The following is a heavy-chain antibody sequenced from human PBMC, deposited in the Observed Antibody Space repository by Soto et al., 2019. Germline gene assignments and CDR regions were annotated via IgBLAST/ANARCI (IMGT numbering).Heavy chain of an antibody. J-gene: IGHJ6*02. CDR2: IYYSGST. CDR1: GGSISSGDYY. Sequence: PSETLSLTCTVSGGSISSGDYYWSWIRQPPGKGLEWIGYIYYSGSTYYNPSLKSRVTISVDTSKNQFSLKLSSVTAADTAVYYCARGCGGDCYQDYYYYGMDVWGQGTTVTVSS. D-gene: IGHD2-21*02. CDR3: ARGCGGDCYQDYYYYGMDV. V-gene: IGHV4-30-4*01.